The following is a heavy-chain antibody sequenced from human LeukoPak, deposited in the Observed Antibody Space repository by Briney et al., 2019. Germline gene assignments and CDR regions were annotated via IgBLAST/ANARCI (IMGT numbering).Heavy chain of an antibody. J-gene: IGHJ4*02. D-gene: IGHD2-8*01. V-gene: IGHV3-48*03. CDR3: ARDGCGNGPEFDY. Sequence: GGSLRLSCTASGFTFSNYEMNWVRQAPGKGLEWVSYISSSGSTIYYADSVKGRFTISRDNAKNSLYLQMNSLRAEDTAVYYCARDGCGNGPEFDYWGQGTLVTVSS. CDR2: ISSSGSTI. CDR1: GFTFSNYE.